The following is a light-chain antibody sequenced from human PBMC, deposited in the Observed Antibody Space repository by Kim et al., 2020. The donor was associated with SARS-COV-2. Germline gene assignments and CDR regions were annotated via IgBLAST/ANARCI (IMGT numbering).Light chain of an antibody. CDR2: KDS. V-gene: IGLV3-27*01. J-gene: IGLJ1*01. CDR3: YSAADNAYV. CDR1: VLAKKY. Sequence: SYELTQPSSVSVSPGQTASITCSGDVLAKKYARWFQQKPGQAPVLVIYKDSERPSGIPERFSGSSSGTTVTLTISGAQVEDEADYYCYSAADNAYVFGTGTKVTVL.